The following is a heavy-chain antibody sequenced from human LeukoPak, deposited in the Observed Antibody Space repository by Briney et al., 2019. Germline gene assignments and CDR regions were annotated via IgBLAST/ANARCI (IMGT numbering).Heavy chain of an antibody. CDR2: IVVGSGNT. CDR1: GFTFTSSA. V-gene: IGHV1-58*02. J-gene: IGHJ4*02. CDR3: AAGVTTREYYFDY. D-gene: IGHD4-17*01. Sequence: SVKVSCKASGFTFTSSAMQWVRQARGQRLEWIGWIVVGSGNTNYAQKFQERVTITRDMSTSTAYMELSSLRSEDTAVYYCAAGVTTREYYFDYWGQGTLVTVSS.